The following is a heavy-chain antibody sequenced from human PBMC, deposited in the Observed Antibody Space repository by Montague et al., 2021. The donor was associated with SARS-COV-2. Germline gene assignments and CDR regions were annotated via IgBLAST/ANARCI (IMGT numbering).Heavy chain of an antibody. D-gene: IGHD2-15*01. CDR3: ARHATSGGYWSGIDP. CDR1: SDSITSGSYY. CDR2: IHYSGTT. Sequence: SETLSLTCTVSSDSITSGSYYWSWIRQPPGKGLEWIGPIHYSGTTSYNPSLKSRVTISVDTSKNQFSLKLSSVTAADTAVYYCARHATSGGYWSGIDPWGQGTLVTVSS. J-gene: IGHJ5*02. V-gene: IGHV4-39*01.